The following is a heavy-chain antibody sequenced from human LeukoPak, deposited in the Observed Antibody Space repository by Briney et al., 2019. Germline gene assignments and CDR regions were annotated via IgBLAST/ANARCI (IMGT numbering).Heavy chain of an antibody. V-gene: IGHV3-30*14. J-gene: IGHJ3*02. D-gene: IGHD1-26*01. CDR1: GFTFSSYA. CDR3: ARIEWERLGRALDI. Sequence: PGRSLRLSCAASGFTFSSYAMHWARQAPGKGLEWVAVISYDGSNKYYADSVKGRFTISRDNSKNTLYLQMNSLRAEDMAVYYCARIEWERLGRALDIWGQGTMVTVSS. CDR2: ISYDGSNK.